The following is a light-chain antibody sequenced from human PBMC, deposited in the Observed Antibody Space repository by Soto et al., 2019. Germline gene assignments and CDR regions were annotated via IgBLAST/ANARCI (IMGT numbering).Light chain of an antibody. Sequence: QSALTQPASVSGSPGQSITISCTGTSSDVGGYNYVSWYQQHPGIAPKLMIYDVNNRPSGVSNRFSGSKSGNTASLTISGLQAEDEADYYCSSYPSSNTWVFGGGTKLTVL. CDR2: DVN. CDR1: SSDVGGYNY. CDR3: SSYPSSNTWV. V-gene: IGLV2-14*03. J-gene: IGLJ3*02.